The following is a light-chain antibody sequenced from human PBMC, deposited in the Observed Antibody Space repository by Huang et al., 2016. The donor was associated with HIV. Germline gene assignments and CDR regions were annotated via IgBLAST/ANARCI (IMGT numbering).Light chain of an antibody. CDR1: QSVSNY. J-gene: IGKJ3*01. V-gene: IGKV3-11*01. CDR3: QLRTYWRFT. Sequence: EVVLTQSPATLSLSPGDRATLSCRASQSVSNYLAWYQQKPGQAPRLLIYDATKRARGIPARFSGSGSGTDFTLTISSLESEDFAVYYCQLRTYWRFTFGPGTKVDI. CDR2: DAT.